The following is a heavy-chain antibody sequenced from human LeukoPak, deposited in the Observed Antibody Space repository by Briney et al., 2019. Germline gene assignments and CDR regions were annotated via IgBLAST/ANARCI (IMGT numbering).Heavy chain of an antibody. CDR1: GASFSSNNC. J-gene: IGHJ4*02. CDR2: IYDSEIT. Sequence: SETLSLTCAVSGASFSSNNCWTWVRQPPGKGLEWIGEIYDSEITNYSPSLRSRVTISIDNSKKQFSLSLSSVTAADTAVYYCARNGGNSDLDYWGQGTLVTVSS. V-gene: IGHV4-4*02. D-gene: IGHD4-23*01. CDR3: ARNGGNSDLDY.